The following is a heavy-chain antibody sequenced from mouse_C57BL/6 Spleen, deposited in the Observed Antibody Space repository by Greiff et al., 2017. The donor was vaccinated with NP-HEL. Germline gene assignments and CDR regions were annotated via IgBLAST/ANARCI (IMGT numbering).Heavy chain of an antibody. CDR2: ISNGGGST. CDR3: GYGNYFDY. CDR1: GFTFSDYY. D-gene: IGHD2-1*01. J-gene: IGHJ2*01. V-gene: IGHV5-12*01. Sequence: EVKLVESGGGLVQPGGSLKLSCAASGFTFSDYYMYWVRQTPEKRLEWVAYISNGGGSTYYLDTVKGRFTISRDNAKNTLYLQMSRLKSEDTAMYYCGYGNYFDYWGQGTTLTVSS.